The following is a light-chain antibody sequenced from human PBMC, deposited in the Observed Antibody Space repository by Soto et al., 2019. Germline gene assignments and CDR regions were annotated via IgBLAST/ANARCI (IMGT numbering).Light chain of an antibody. J-gene: IGKJ1*01. CDR3: QQYGSSGT. CDR2: GAS. CDR1: QSVSSSY. V-gene: IGKV3-20*01. Sequence: EIVLTQSPGTLSLSPGERATLSCRASQSVSSSYLAWYQQKPGQAPRLLIYGASGRATGIPDGFSGSGSGTDFTLTISRLEPEDFAVYYCQQYGSSGTFGQGTKVDIK.